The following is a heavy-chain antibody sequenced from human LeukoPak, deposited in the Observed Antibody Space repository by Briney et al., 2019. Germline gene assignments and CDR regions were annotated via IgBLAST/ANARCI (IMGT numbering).Heavy chain of an antibody. Sequence: PGGSLRLSCAASGFTFSSYAISWVRQAPGQGLEWMGGIIPIFGTANYAQKFQGRVTITADESTSTAYMELSSLRSEDTAVYYCARSGKVLRYFDFDYWGQGTLVTVSS. CDR2: IIPIFGTA. D-gene: IGHD3-9*01. CDR3: ARSGKVLRYFDFDY. CDR1: GFTFSSYA. J-gene: IGHJ4*02. V-gene: IGHV1-69*01.